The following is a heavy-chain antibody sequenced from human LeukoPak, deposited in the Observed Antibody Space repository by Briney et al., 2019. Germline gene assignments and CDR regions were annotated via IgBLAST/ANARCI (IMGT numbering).Heavy chain of an antibody. D-gene: IGHD6-13*01. CDR3: AKDEVLIAAAGNWFDP. CDR1: GFTFSTYG. Sequence: GGSLRLSCVASGFTFSTYGMHWVRQAPGKGLDWVAFIRYDGSIKYYADSVKGRFTISRDNSKNTLYLQMNSLRAEDTAVYYCAKDEVLIAAAGNWFDPWGQGTLVTVSS. J-gene: IGHJ5*02. CDR2: IRYDGSIK. V-gene: IGHV3-30*02.